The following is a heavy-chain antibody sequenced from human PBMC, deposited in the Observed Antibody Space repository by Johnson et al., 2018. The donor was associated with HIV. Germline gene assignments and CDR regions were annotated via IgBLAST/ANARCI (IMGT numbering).Heavy chain of an antibody. Sequence: VQLVESGGGVVRPGGSLRLSCAASGFTFSSYAMSWVRQAPGKGLEWVSAISGIGGSTYYADSVKGRFTISIDNSKNSLYLQINSLRVEDSAFYYCVREMVEGLGAYDAFTIWGQGTKVTVSS. CDR3: VREMVEGLGAYDAFTI. V-gene: IGHV3-23*04. J-gene: IGHJ3*02. CDR2: ISGIGGST. CDR1: GFTFSSYA. D-gene: IGHD2-15*01.